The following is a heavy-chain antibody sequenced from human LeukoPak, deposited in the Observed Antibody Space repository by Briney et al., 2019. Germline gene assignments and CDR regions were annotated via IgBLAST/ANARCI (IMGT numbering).Heavy chain of an antibody. D-gene: IGHD1-26*01. Sequence: SQTLSLTCTVSGGSINSDSYYWSWIRQPAGKGLEWIGRIYTSGSTNYNPSLKSRVTILVDTSKNQFSLKLSSVTAADTAVYHCAIPRSYSDTVNIWGQGTMVTVSS. CDR2: IYTSGST. J-gene: IGHJ3*02. CDR3: AIPRSYSDTVNI. CDR1: GGSINSDSYY. V-gene: IGHV4-61*02.